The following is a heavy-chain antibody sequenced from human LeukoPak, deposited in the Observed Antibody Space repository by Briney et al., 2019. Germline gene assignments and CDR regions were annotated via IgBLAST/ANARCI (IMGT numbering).Heavy chain of an antibody. Sequence: GGSLRLSCAASGFTFNKYYIHWVRQAPGKGRVWVSRVNGVGSEGIYADSVKGRFSIFRDNAKNTVYLQMNSLTAEDTAMYYCVRDWDHYDFDSWGQGTLVTVAS. CDR3: VRDWDHYDFDS. CDR2: VNGVGSEG. D-gene: IGHD3-16*01. CDR1: GFTFNKYY. V-gene: IGHV3-74*01. J-gene: IGHJ5*01.